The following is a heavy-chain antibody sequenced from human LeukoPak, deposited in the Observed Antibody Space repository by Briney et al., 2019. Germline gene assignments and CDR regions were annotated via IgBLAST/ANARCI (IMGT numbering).Heavy chain of an antibody. V-gene: IGHV1-46*01. CDR2: INPSGCSS. CDR1: GYTFTSYY. J-gene: IGHJ6*03. D-gene: IGHD5-18*01. Sequence: ASVKVSCKASGYTFTSYYMHWVRQAPGPGLEGMGVINPSGCSSGYAQKFQARVTITRDTSPSTVYMELSSLRSEDTAVYYCARGEYSSYYMDVWGKGTTVTVSS. CDR3: ARGEYSSYYMDV.